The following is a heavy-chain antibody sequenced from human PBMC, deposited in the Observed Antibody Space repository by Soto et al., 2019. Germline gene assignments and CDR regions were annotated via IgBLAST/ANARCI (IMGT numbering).Heavy chain of an antibody. CDR3: AXXXXXXKLELQYYYGMDV. CDR1: GGTFSSYA. V-gene: IGHV1-69*01. Sequence: QVQLVQSGAEVKKPGSSVKVSCKASGGTFSSYAISWVRQAPGQGLEWMGGIIPIFGTANYAQKFQGRVTITADESTSTAYMELSSLRSEDTAVYYCAXXXXXXKLELQYYYGMDVWGQGTTVTVSS. J-gene: IGHJ6*02. CDR2: IIPIFGTA. D-gene: IGHD1-7*01.